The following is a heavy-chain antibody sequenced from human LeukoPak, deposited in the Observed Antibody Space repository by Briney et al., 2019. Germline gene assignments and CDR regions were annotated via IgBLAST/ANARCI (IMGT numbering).Heavy chain of an antibody. D-gene: IGHD1-14*01. CDR1: GFTFSNYW. CDR3: AKKNSGPNPFDF. Sequence: PGGSLRLSCAASGFTFSNYWMSWVRQAPGKGLEWVANIKQDGSEKYYVDSVKGRFTISRDNSKNTLYLQMNSLRVEDTAMYFCAKKNSGPNPFDFWGQGTLVTVSS. V-gene: IGHV3-7*03. CDR2: IKQDGSEK. J-gene: IGHJ4*02.